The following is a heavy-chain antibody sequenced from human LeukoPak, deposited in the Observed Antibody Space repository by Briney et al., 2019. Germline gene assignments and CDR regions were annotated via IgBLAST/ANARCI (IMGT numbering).Heavy chain of an antibody. CDR2: MNPNSGNT. Sequence: ASVKVSCKASGYTFTSYDINWVRQATGQGLEWMGWMNPNSGNTGYAQKFQGRVTMTRNTSISTAYMELSSLRSEDTAVYYCARDVWGRDYFDYWGQGTLVTVSS. CDR1: GYTFTSYD. CDR3: ARDVWGRDYFDY. D-gene: IGHD3-16*01. J-gene: IGHJ4*02. V-gene: IGHV1-8*01.